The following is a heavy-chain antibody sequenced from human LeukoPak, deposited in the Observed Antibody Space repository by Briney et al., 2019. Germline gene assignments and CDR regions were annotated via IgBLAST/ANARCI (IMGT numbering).Heavy chain of an antibody. Sequence: PGGSLRLSCAASGFTFSSYAMSWVRQAPGKGLEWVSAISGSGGSTYYADSVKGRFTISRDNSRNTLYLQMNSLRAEDTAVYYCARYGDYIIRANYYYGMYVWGQGTTVTVSS. CDR3: ARYGDYIIRANYYYGMYV. CDR1: GFTFSSYA. V-gene: IGHV3-23*01. D-gene: IGHD4-17*01. CDR2: ISGSGGST. J-gene: IGHJ6*02.